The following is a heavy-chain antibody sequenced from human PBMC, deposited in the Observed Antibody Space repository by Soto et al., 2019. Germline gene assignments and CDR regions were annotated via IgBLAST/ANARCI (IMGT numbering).Heavy chain of an antibody. D-gene: IGHD3-10*01. V-gene: IGHV4-59*08. CDR1: GGSISSYY. J-gene: IGHJ5*02. CDR3: ARLLWSNSNWFDP. CDR2: IYYSGST. Sequence: PSETLSLTCTVSGGSISSYYWSWIRQPPGKGLEWIGYIYYSGSTNYNPSLKSRVTISVDTSKNQFSLKLSSVTAADTAVYYCARLLWSNSNWFDPWGQGTLVTVYS.